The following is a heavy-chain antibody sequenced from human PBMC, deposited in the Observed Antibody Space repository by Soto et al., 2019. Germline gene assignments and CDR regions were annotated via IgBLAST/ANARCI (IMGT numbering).Heavy chain of an antibody. CDR2: IYASGGT. CDR3: ARDRKQNGDYLPDYYYGMYV. D-gene: IGHD4-17*01. CDR1: GRSISSYY. V-gene: IGHV4-4*07. Sequence: SETLSLTCTVSGRSISSYYWSWIRQPAGKGLEWIGRIYASGGTNYNPSLKSRVTISADTSKNQLSLRLSSVTAADPAVYYCARDRKQNGDYLPDYYYGMYVWGQGTTVTVSS. J-gene: IGHJ6*02.